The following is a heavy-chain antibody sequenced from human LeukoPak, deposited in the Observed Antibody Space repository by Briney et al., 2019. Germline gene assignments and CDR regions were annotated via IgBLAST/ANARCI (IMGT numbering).Heavy chain of an antibody. CDR1: GFTFSSYA. Sequence: GGSLRLSCAASGFTFSSYAMSWVRQAPGRGLEWVSAISGSGGSTYYADSVKGRFTISRDNSKNTLYLQMSSLRAGDTAVYYCAKDSAPLDYWGQGTLVTVSS. V-gene: IGHV3-23*01. CDR2: ISGSGGST. CDR3: AKDSAPLDY. J-gene: IGHJ4*02.